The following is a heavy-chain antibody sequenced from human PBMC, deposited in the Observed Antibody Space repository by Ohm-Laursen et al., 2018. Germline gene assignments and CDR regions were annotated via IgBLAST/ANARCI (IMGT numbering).Heavy chain of an antibody. CDR3: ARGEDDFWSGYWG. CDR1: GGSFSGYY. CDR2: INHSGST. D-gene: IGHD3-3*01. J-gene: IGHJ4*02. Sequence: SDTLSLTCAVYGGSFSGYYWSWIRQPPGKGLEWIGEINHSGSTNYNPSLKSRVTISVDTSKNQFSLKLSSVTAADTAVYYCARGEDDFWSGYWGWGQGTLVTVSS. V-gene: IGHV4-34*01.